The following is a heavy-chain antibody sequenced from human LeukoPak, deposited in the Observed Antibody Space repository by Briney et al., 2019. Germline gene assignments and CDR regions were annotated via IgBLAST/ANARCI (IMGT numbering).Heavy chain of an antibody. V-gene: IGHV1-8*01. CDR1: RYTFTSYD. D-gene: IGHD3-10*01. CDR2: MNPNTGRT. J-gene: IGHJ4*02. Sequence: ASVKVSCKASRYTFTSYDINWVREAAGQGLEWMGWMNPNTGRTGYAQKLQGRITMTRDTSINTAYMELTNLRSEDTAIYYCARLSQTPDYYTLGGYYYLGYWGQGTPVTVSS. CDR3: ARLSQTPDYYTLGGYYYLGY.